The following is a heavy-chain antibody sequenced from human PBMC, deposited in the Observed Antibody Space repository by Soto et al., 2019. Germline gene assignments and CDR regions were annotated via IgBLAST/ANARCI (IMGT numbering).Heavy chain of an antibody. J-gene: IGHJ4*02. CDR2: IYWDDDK. CDR3: ARHTTTDGYFDY. D-gene: IGHD4-17*01. Sequence: QITLKESGPTLVKPTQTLTLTCTFSGFSLSTSGVAMGWIRQPPGKALEWLALIYWDDDKRYSPSLKSRLTITKDTSKNQVVLTMTNMDPVETATYYCARHTTTDGYFDYWGQGTLVTVSS. CDR1: GFSLSTSGVA. V-gene: IGHV2-5*02.